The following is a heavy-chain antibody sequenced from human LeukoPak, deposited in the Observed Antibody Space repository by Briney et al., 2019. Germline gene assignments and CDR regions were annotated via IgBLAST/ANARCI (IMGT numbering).Heavy chain of an antibody. Sequence: GGSLRLSCAASGFNFSDFYMSWIRQAPGKGLEWLSSISLSGSTITYAASVKGRVTVSRDNAKNSVVLHILSLRADDTAVYYCAREASCSSTTCYFDYWGQGTLVTVSS. J-gene: IGHJ4*02. CDR2: ISLSGSTI. CDR3: AREASCSSTTCYFDY. V-gene: IGHV3-11*01. D-gene: IGHD2-2*01. CDR1: GFNFSDFY.